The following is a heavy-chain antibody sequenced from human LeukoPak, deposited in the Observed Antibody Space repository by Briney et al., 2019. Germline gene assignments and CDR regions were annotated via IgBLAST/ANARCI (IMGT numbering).Heavy chain of an antibody. J-gene: IGHJ6*03. Sequence: GGSLRLSCAASGFTFSSYGMHWVRQAPGKGLEWVAVIWYDGSNKYYADSVKGRFTISRDNSKNTLYLQMNSLRAEDTAVYYCAREGSSSSSPLYYYYYMDVWGKGTTVTVSS. CDR2: IWYDGSNK. D-gene: IGHD6-6*01. CDR3: AREGSSSSSPLYYYYYMDV. V-gene: IGHV3-33*01. CDR1: GFTFSSYG.